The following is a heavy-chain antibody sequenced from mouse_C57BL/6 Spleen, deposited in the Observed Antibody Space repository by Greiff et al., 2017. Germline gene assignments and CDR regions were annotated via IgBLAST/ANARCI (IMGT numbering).Heavy chain of an antibody. V-gene: IGHV1-82*01. D-gene: IGHD1-1*01. Sequence: QVQLKQSGPELVKPGASVKISCKASGYAFSSSWMNWVKPRPGKGLEWIGRIYPGDGDTNYNGKFKGKATLTADKSSSTAYMQLSSLTSEDSAVYFCARDTTVVDGFAYWGQGTLVTVAA. J-gene: IGHJ3*01. CDR3: ARDTTVVDGFAY. CDR2: IYPGDGDT. CDR1: GYAFSSSW.